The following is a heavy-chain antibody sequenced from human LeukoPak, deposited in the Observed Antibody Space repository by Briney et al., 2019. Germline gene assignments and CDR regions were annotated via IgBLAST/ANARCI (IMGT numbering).Heavy chain of an antibody. J-gene: IGHJ4*02. CDR3: AREPPGWNYDSSGYYDY. CDR2: IYYSGST. D-gene: IGHD3-22*01. V-gene: IGHV4-38-2*02. CDR1: GYSISSGYY. Sequence: SETLSLTCIVSGYSISSGYYWGWIRQPPGKGLEWIASIYYSGSTYYNPSLKSRVTISVDTSKNQFSLKLSSVTAADTAVYYCAREPPGWNYDSSGYYDYWGQGTLVTVSS.